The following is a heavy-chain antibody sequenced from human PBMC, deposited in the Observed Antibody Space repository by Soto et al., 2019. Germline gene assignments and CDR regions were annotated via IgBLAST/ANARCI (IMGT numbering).Heavy chain of an antibody. CDR3: ARVPSSGSDRSYYYYGMDV. J-gene: IGHJ6*02. CDR2: ISSSSNTI. V-gene: IGHV3-48*02. Sequence: EVQLVESGGGLVQPGGSLRVSCTASGFTLRTYSLNWVRQAPGKGLEWISYISSSSNTIYYADSVKGRFTISRDNAKNSLSLQMNSLRDEDTAVYYCARVPSSGSDRSYYYYGMDVWGQGTTVTVSS. CDR1: GFTLRTYS. D-gene: IGHD1-26*01.